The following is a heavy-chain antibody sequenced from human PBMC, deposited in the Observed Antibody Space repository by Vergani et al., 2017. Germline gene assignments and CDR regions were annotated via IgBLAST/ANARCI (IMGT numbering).Heavy chain of an antibody. CDR2: IISDGGST. Sequence: EVHLLESGGGLIQPGGSLRISCAASGFTFDNYAMTWVRQAPGKGLEWVSTIISDGGSTYYADSVKGRFTISRDNSKNTLSLQMNSLTAEDTAIYYCAGPQGTSAYYYGGFDYWGQGILVTVSS. CDR3: AGPQGTSAYYYGGFDY. J-gene: IGHJ4*02. V-gene: IGHV3-23*01. CDR1: GFTFDNYA. D-gene: IGHD3-22*01.